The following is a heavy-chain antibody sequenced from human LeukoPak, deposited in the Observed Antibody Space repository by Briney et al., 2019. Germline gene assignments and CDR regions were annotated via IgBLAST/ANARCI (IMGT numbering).Heavy chain of an antibody. J-gene: IGHJ4*02. D-gene: IGHD6-13*01. CDR1: GFTFSNYA. CDR3: AKDVEGYSSSWFHFDY. V-gene: IGHV3-23*01. Sequence: GGALRLSCPPSGFTFSNYAMSWVRQAPGKGVEGVSAFSGSGGSTYYAGSVKGRFTISTDNSKNTLYLQMNSLRAEDTAVYYCAKDVEGYSSSWFHFDYWGQGTLVTVSS. CDR2: FSGSGGST.